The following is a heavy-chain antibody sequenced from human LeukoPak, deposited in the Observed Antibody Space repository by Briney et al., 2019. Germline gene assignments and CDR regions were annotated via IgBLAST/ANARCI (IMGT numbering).Heavy chain of an antibody. CDR1: GVSISSSNW. V-gene: IGHV4-4*02. CDR2: IYYSGST. J-gene: IGHJ4*02. Sequence: TSETLSLTCAVSGVSISSSNWWSWVRQPPGKGLEWIGYIYYSGSTNYNPSLKSRVTISVDASKNQFSLKLSSVTAADTAVYYCARASGSSWVFDYWGQGTLVTVSS. CDR3: ARASGSSWVFDY. D-gene: IGHD6-13*01.